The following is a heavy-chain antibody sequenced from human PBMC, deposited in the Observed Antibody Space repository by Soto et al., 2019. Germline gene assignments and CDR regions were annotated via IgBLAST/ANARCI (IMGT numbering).Heavy chain of an antibody. Sequence: ASVKVSCKASGYTFTSYAMHWVRQAPGQRLEWMGWINAGNGNTKYSQRFQGRVTITRDTSASTAYMELSSLRSEDTAVYYCARDMGRSNKAPFDYWSQGTLVTFSS. V-gene: IGHV1-3*01. D-gene: IGHD2-15*01. CDR2: INAGNGNT. CDR3: ARDMGRSNKAPFDY. J-gene: IGHJ4*02. CDR1: GYTFTSYA.